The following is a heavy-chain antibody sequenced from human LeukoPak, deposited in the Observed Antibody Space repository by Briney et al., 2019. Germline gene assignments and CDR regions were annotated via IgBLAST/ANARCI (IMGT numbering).Heavy chain of an antibody. V-gene: IGHV1-46*01. CDR2: INPTGTST. D-gene: IGHD2-8*02. CDR3: AREESGGYFDY. J-gene: IGHJ4*02. Sequence: ASVKVSCKASGYTFTNYYLHWVRQAPGQGLEWMGLINPTGTSTNYAQKFRGRVTMTRDTSTTTVYMELSSLRSEDTAVYYCAREESGGYFDYWGQGTLVTVSS. CDR1: GYTFTNYY.